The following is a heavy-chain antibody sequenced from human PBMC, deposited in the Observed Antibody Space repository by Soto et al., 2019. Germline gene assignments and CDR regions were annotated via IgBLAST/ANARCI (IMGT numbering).Heavy chain of an antibody. CDR1: GGSIISSNW. J-gene: IGHJ6*02. CDR2: IYHSGST. V-gene: IGHV4-4*02. CDR3: ARDKYSSSWHYYYYGMDV. D-gene: IGHD6-13*01. Sequence: SETLSLTCAVSGGSIISSNWWSVVRQPPGKGLEWIGEIYHSGSTNYNPSLKSRVTISVDKSKNQFSLKLSSVTAADTAVYYCARDKYSSSWHYYYYGMDVWGQGTTVTVSS.